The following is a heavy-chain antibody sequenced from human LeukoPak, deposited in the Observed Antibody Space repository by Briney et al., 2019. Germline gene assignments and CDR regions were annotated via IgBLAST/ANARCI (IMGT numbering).Heavy chain of an antibody. J-gene: IGHJ4*02. CDR2: ITTSSSYI. V-gene: IGHV3-21*01. Sequence: PGGSLRLSCAASGFTFSNYNMNWVRQAPGKGLEWVSSITTSSSYIYYADSVKGRFTISRDNAKNSLYLQMNSLRAEDTAVYYCASGTTAQYQLDYWGQGTLVTVSS. CDR3: ASGTTAQYQLDY. CDR1: GFTFSNYN. D-gene: IGHD2-2*01.